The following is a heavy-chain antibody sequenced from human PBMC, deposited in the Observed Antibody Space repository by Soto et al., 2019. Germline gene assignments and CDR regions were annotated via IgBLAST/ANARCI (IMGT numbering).Heavy chain of an antibody. CDR1: GDSMTNYY. V-gene: IGHV4-59*08. CDR3: ARLRTDIAKVYFDY. D-gene: IGHD5-18*01. Sequence: SETLSLTCTVSGDSMTNYYWSWIRQPPGKGLEWIGYMYYSGSTNYNPSLKSRVTISVDTSKSQFSLRLSSVTAADTALYYCARLRTDIAKVYFDYWGRGTLVTVSS. CDR2: MYYSGST. J-gene: IGHJ4*02.